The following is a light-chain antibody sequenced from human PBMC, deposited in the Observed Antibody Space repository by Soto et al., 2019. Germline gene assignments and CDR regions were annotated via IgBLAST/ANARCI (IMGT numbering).Light chain of an antibody. CDR1: QSISSW. CDR3: QQYKGGFT. J-gene: IGKJ3*01. CDR2: KAS. Sequence: DIPMTQSPSTLSASVGDRVTITCRASQSISSWLAWYQQKPGKAPKLLIYKASSLESGVPSRFSGSGSGTEFTLTISSLQPDDFATYYCQQYKGGFTFGPGTKVDIK. V-gene: IGKV1-5*03.